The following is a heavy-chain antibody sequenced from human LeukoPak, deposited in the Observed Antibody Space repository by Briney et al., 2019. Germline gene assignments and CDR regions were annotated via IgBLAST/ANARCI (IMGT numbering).Heavy chain of an antibody. Sequence: SETLSLTCTVSGGSISSYYWSWIRQPPGKGLEWIGYIYYSGSTNYNPSLKSRVTISVDTSKNQFSLKLSSVTAADTAVYYCARLADGYNPFDCWGQGTLVTVSS. V-gene: IGHV4-59*08. CDR1: GGSISSYY. CDR2: IYYSGST. CDR3: ARLADGYNPFDC. J-gene: IGHJ4*02. D-gene: IGHD5-24*01.